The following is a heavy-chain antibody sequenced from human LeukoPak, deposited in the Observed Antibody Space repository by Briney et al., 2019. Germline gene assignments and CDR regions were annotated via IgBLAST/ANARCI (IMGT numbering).Heavy chain of an antibody. Sequence: PSETLSLTCTVSGGSISSYYWSWIRQPAGKGLEWIGSIYYSGSTYYNPSLKSRVTISVDTSKNQFSLKLSSVTAADTAVYYCARRVGNYRFGFDYWGQGTLVTVSS. D-gene: IGHD4-11*01. CDR2: IYYSGST. V-gene: IGHV4-59*05. CDR1: GGSISSYY. CDR3: ARRVGNYRFGFDY. J-gene: IGHJ4*02.